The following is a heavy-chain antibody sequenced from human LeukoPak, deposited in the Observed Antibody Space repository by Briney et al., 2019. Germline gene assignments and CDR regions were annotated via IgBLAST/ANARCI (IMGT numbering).Heavy chain of an antibody. CDR2: ISTDNGNT. CDR1: GYSFPSYG. V-gene: IGHV1-18*01. CDR3: ARGYSYGYGPLDY. Sequence: ASVKVSCKASGYSFPSYGINWVRQAPGQGLEWMGWISTDNGNTDYAQNLQGRVTMTTDTSTSTACMELRSLRSDDTAVYYCARGYSYGYGPLDYWGQGTLVTVSS. J-gene: IGHJ4*02. D-gene: IGHD5-18*01.